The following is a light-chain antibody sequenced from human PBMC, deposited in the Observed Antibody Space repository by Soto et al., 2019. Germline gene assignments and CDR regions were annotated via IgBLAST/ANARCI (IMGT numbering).Light chain of an antibody. CDR2: DAS. CDR1: QSISSW. Sequence: DIQTTQSPSTLSASVGDRATITCRASQSISSWLAWYQQKPGKAPKLLIYDASSLESGVPSRFSGSGSGTEFTLTISSLQPDDFATYYCQQYNSYSPTFGQGTKVDIK. CDR3: QQYNSYSPT. V-gene: IGKV1-5*01. J-gene: IGKJ1*01.